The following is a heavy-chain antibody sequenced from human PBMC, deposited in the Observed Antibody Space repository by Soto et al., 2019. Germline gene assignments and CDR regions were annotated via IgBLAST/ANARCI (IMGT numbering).Heavy chain of an antibody. CDR1: GFSFSSYS. CDR3: ARVVKAIWCGRYYYMDV. J-gene: IGHJ6*03. V-gene: IGHV3-21*01. Sequence: PGGSLRLSCAASGFSFSSYSMNWVRQAPGKGLEWVSSISSSSSYIYYADSVKGRFTISRDNAKNSLYLQMNSLRAEDTAVYYCARVVKAIWCGRYYYMDVWGKGTTVTVSS. D-gene: IGHD2-8*02. CDR2: ISSSSSYI.